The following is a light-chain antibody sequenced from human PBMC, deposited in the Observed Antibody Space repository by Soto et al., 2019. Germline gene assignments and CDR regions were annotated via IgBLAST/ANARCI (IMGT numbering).Light chain of an antibody. V-gene: IGKV3-20*01. CDR1: QTVASKH. CDR3: QCFGSSIIT. CDR2: GAS. Sequence: VLTQSPGILSLSPGERATLSCRASQTVASKHFAWYQQKPGQAPRLLIYGASSRATGVPDRFSGSGSGTDFTLTITRLEPEDLAVYYCQCFGSSIITFGQGTRLEIK. J-gene: IGKJ5*01.